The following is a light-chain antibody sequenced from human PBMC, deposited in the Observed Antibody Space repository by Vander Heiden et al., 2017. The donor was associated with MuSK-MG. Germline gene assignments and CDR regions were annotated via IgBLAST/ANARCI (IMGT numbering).Light chain of an antibody. CDR1: QSVSSNY. V-gene: IGKV3-20*01. J-gene: IGKJ4*01. Sequence: EIVLTQSPGALSLSPGERATLSCRASQSVSSNYLAWYQQKPGQAPRLLIYAASSRATGIPDRFSGSGSGTDFTLTIGRLEPEDSAVYYCQQYGSSRRTFGGGTKVEIK. CDR3: QQYGSSRRT. CDR2: AAS.